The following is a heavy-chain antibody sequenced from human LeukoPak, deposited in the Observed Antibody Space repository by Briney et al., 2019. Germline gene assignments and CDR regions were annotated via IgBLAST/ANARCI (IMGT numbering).Heavy chain of an antibody. J-gene: IGHJ5*02. D-gene: IGHD3-22*01. Sequence: PGGSLRLSCAASGFTVSSNYMSWVRQAPGKGLEWVSVIYSGGSTYYADSVKGRLTISRDNSKNTLYLQMNSLRAEDTAVYYCARVGFTMIDGSANNWFDPWGQGTLVTVSS. V-gene: IGHV3-53*01. CDR1: GFTVSSNY. CDR2: IYSGGST. CDR3: ARVGFTMIDGSANNWFDP.